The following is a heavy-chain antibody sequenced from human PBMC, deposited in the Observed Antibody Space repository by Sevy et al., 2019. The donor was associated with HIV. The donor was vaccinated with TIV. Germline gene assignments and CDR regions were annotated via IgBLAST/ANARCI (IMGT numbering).Heavy chain of an antibody. J-gene: IGHJ3*02. CDR2: ISWNSGSI. CDR3: AKDIFVGEMAACAFDI. CDR1: GFTFDDYA. Sequence: GGSLRLSCAASGFTFDDYAMHWVRQAPGKGLEWVSGISWNSGSIGYADSVKGRFTISRDNAKNSLYLQMNSLRAEDTALYYCAKDIFVGEMAACAFDIWGQRTMVTVSS. D-gene: IGHD3-10*01. V-gene: IGHV3-9*01.